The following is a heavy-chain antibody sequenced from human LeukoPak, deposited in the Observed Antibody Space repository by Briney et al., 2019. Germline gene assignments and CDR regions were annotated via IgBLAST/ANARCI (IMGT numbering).Heavy chain of an antibody. CDR3: ARTTVTSGDFDY. D-gene: IGHD4-17*01. J-gene: IGHJ4*02. CDR2: IYSGGST. CDR1: GFTVSSNY. V-gene: IGHV3-66*01. Sequence: GGSLRLSCAASGFTVSSNYMSWVRQAPGKGLEWVSVIYSGGSTYYADSVKGRFTISRDNSKNTLYLQMNSPRAEDTAVYYCARTTVTSGDFDYWGQGTLVTVSS.